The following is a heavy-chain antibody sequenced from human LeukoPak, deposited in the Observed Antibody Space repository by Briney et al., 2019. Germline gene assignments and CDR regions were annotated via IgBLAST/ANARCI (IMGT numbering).Heavy chain of an antibody. CDR3: ASYIAAAGRGFDY. CDR2: ISGSGGST. J-gene: IGHJ4*02. D-gene: IGHD6-13*01. Sequence: GGSLRLSCADSGYTFSSYAMSWVRQAPGKGLEWVSGISGSGGSTYYADSVKGRFTISRDNSKNTLYLQMNSLRAEDTAVYYCASYIAAAGRGFDYWGQGTLVTVSS. V-gene: IGHV3-23*01. CDR1: GYTFSSYA.